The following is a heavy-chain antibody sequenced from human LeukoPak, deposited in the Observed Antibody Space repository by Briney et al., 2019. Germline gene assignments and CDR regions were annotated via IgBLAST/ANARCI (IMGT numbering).Heavy chain of an antibody. Sequence: ASVKVSCKASGYTFTGYYMHWVRQAPGQGLEWMGRFNPNSGGTNYAQKFQGRVTMTRDTSISTAYMELSRLRSDDTAVYYCASDEDYCNGASCYVSYYYYMDVRGKGTTVTVS. V-gene: IGHV1-2*06. CDR3: ASDEDYCNGASCYVSYYYYMDV. CDR2: FNPNSGGT. J-gene: IGHJ6*03. D-gene: IGHD2-15*01. CDR1: GYTFTGYY.